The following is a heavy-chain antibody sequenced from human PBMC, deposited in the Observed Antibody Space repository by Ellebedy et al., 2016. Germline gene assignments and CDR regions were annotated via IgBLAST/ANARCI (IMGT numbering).Heavy chain of an antibody. Sequence: GGSLRLSCAASGFTVSSNYMSWVRQAPGKGPEWVSTITGSGDRTNYADSVKGRFTISRDSSKNTLYLDMDSLRAEDTAIYYCAKCRHINGCLLDYWGQGTLVIVSS. CDR2: ITGSGDRT. V-gene: IGHV3-23*01. CDR3: AKCRHINGCLLDY. CDR1: GFTVSSNY. D-gene: IGHD6-19*01. J-gene: IGHJ4*02.